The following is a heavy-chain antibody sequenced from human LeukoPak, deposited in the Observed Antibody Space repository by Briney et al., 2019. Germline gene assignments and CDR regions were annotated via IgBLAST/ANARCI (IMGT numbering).Heavy chain of an antibody. Sequence: SSVKVACKPSGSTFTGAYMHWVRQAPGQGLECVGWINPNSGETKFAQKFQVRVTMTRATSISTVYMDLRGLRSDDTAVYYCARVLFTSGYDYWGQGSLVTVSS. CDR1: GSTFTGAY. D-gene: IGHD3-9*01. CDR3: ARVLFTSGYDY. V-gene: IGHV1-2*02. CDR2: INPNSGET. J-gene: IGHJ4*02.